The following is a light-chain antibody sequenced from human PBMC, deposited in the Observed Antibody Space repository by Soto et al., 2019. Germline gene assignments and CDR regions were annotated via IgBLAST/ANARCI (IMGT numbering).Light chain of an antibody. CDR1: QGIRTY. CDR3: QELNSYPL. Sequence: DIQLTQSPSFVSASVGDRVTITCRASQGIRTYLAWYQQKPGKAPKLLIYAASTLQNGVPSRFSGSGYGTEFTLTTTSLQPEDSATYYCQELNSYPLFGPGTRVDIK. CDR2: AAS. V-gene: IGKV1-9*01. J-gene: IGKJ3*01.